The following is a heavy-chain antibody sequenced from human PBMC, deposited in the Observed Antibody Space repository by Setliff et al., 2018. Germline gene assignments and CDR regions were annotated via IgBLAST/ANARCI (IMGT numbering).Heavy chain of an antibody. V-gene: IGHV4-39*01. Sequence: PSETLSLTCTVSGASLNSGTYYWGWIRQPPGKGLEWIGRIHYSGNTYYNASLKSRVIISVDTAQNQFSLSLSSVTAADTAVYYCARTGTYRYFDYWGQGTLVTVSS. CDR3: ARTGTYRYFDY. J-gene: IGHJ4*02. D-gene: IGHD1-1*01. CDR1: GASLNSGTYY. CDR2: IHYSGNT.